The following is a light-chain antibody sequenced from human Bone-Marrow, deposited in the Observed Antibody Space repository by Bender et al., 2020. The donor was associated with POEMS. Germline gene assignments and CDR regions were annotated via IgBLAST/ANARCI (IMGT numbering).Light chain of an antibody. CDR2: ITN. CDR3: AAWEDSLNGWV. CDR1: SSKIGTNP. J-gene: IGLJ3*02. Sequence: SVLTQPPSASGTPDQGVTIPCSGSSSKIGTNPVNCYQQPPGRAPKLPTCITNQRPSGVPDRFSGSKSGTSASLAISGLQSEDEADYYCAAWEDSLNGWVFGGGTKLTVL. V-gene: IGLV1-44*01.